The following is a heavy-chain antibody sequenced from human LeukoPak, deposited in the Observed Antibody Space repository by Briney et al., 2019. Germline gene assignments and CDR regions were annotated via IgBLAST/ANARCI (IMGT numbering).Heavy chain of an antibody. Sequence: ASVKVSCKASGYTFTGYYMHWVQQAPGQGLEWMGWISGYNGNTNYAQMLQGRVTMTTDTSTSTAYLDLRSLRPDDTAVYFCARDGYGSYFDFWGQGTLVTVSS. CDR2: ISGYNGNT. CDR1: GYTFTGYY. V-gene: IGHV1-18*04. J-gene: IGHJ4*02. D-gene: IGHD5-18*01. CDR3: ARDGYGSYFDF.